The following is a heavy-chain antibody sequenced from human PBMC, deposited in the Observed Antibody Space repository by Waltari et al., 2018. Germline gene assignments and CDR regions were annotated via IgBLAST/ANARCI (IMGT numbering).Heavy chain of an antibody. V-gene: IGHV4-59*01. CDR3: ARLSGVAVADPDY. CDR2: IDYSGST. Sequence: QVQLQESGPGLVKPSETLSLTCTVSGGSISSYYCSWIRQPPGKGLEWIGYIDYSGSTNYNPSLKSRVTISVDTSKNQFSLKLSSVTAADTAVYYCARLSGVAVADPDYWGQGTLVTVSS. D-gene: IGHD6-19*01. CDR1: GGSISSYY. J-gene: IGHJ4*02.